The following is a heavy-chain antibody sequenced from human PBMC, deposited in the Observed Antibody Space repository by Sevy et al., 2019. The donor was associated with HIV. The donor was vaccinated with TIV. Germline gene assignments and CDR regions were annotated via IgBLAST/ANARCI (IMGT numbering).Heavy chain of an antibody. J-gene: IGHJ4*02. Sequence: GGSLRLSCAASGFTFSSFAMSWVRHIPGKGLEWVSTINGRGGSAYYADSVKGRFTRSRDNSNNTVFLQRNRLRDEDTAVYYCARPTPRIAPSSAAFFDYWGQGTLVTVSS. CDR2: INGRGGSA. CDR1: GFTFSSFA. V-gene: IGHV3-23*01. D-gene: IGHD1-26*01. CDR3: ARPTPRIAPSSAAFFDY.